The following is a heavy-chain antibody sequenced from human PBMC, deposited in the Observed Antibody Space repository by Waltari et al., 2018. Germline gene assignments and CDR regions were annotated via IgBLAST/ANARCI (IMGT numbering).Heavy chain of an antibody. CDR3: ARGSAQKPFDT. J-gene: IGHJ4*02. CDR1: GFTFSRHG. V-gene: IGHV3-30*02. D-gene: IGHD3-9*01. Sequence: QAQLAESGGGVVQSGGSVRLSCEASGFTFSRHGLHWVRQAPGKGLEWVSFIRYDGSRKYAESVKGRFTISRDNSNNILFLDMSSLRDEDTAMYFCARGSAQKPFDTWGQGALVAVSS. CDR2: IRYDGSRK.